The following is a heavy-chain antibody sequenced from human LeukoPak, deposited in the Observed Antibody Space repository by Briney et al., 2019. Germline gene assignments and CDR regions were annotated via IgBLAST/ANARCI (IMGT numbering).Heavy chain of an antibody. J-gene: IGHJ4*02. Sequence: GGSLRLSCAASGFTFTSYGMHWVRQAPGKGLEWVAMIWYDGSHTNYADSVEGRFSITRDTSKNTLYMEMNSLRAEDTAVYYCAPGIPIPATHPIDYWGQGSMVTVSS. V-gene: IGHV3-33*03. CDR1: GFTFTSYG. CDR2: IWYDGSHT. D-gene: IGHD2-21*01. CDR3: APGIPIPATHPIDY.